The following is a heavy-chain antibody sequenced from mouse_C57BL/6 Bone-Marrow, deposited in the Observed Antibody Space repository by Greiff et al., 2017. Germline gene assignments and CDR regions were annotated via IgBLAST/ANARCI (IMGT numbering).Heavy chain of an antibody. CDR2: IYPGDGDT. Sequence: QVQLQQSGPELVKPGASVKISCKASGYAFSSSWMNWVKQRPGQGLEWIGRIYPGDGDTTYNGKFKGKATLTADKSSSTAYMQLSSLTSEDSAVYYCARERLEYDMDYWGQGTTLTVSS. CDR3: ARERLEYDMDY. V-gene: IGHV1-82*01. CDR1: GYAFSSSW. J-gene: IGHJ2*01. D-gene: IGHD2-14*01.